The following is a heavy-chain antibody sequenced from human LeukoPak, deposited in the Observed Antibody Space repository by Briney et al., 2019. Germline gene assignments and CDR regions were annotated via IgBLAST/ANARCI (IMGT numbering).Heavy chain of an antibody. V-gene: IGHV1-8*03. CDR3: ARGLPGGWYGGNDY. CDR2: MNPNSGNT. Sequence: ASVKVSCKASGYTFTGYYMHWVRQATGQGLEWMGWMNPNSGNTGYAQKFQGRVTITRNTSISTAYMELSSLRSEDTAVYYCARGLPGGWYGGNDYWGQGTLVTVSS. CDR1: GYTFTGYY. J-gene: IGHJ4*02. D-gene: IGHD6-19*01.